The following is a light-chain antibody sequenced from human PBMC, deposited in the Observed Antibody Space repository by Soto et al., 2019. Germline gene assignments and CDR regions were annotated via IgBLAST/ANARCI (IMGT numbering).Light chain of an antibody. J-gene: IGKJ1*01. Sequence: EIVLTQSPGTLSLSPGGRATLSCRASQSVSSSYLAWYQQKPGQAPRLLIYGASSRATGIPDRFSGSGSGTDFTLTISRLEPEDFAVYYCQQYGSSPWTFGQGTRGDIK. CDR1: QSVSSSY. CDR3: QQYGSSPWT. CDR2: GAS. V-gene: IGKV3-20*01.